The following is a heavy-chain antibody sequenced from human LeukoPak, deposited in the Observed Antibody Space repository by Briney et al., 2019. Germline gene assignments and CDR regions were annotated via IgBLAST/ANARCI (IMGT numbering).Heavy chain of an antibody. D-gene: IGHD4-17*01. J-gene: IGHJ4*02. CDR2: ISGSGGST. CDR1: GFTFSSYA. CDR3: AKEGSYYGDSRGYFDY. V-gene: IGHV3-23*01. Sequence: PGGSLGLSCAASGFTFSSYAMSWVRQAPGKGLEWVSAISGSGGSTYYADSVKGRFTISRDNSKNTLYLQMNSLRAEDTAVYYCAKEGSYYGDSRGYFDYWGQGTLVTVSS.